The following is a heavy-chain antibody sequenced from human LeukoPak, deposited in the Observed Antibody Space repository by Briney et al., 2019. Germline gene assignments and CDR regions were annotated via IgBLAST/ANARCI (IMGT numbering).Heavy chain of an antibody. V-gene: IGHV4-34*01. Sequence: SETLSLTCAVYGGSFSGYYWSWIRQPPGKGLGWIGEINHSGSTNYNPSLKSRVTISVDTSKNQFSLKLSSVTAADTAVYYCARGLYSSSPVDYWGQGTLVTVSS. D-gene: IGHD6-6*01. CDR2: INHSGST. CDR1: GGSFSGYY. J-gene: IGHJ4*02. CDR3: ARGLYSSSPVDY.